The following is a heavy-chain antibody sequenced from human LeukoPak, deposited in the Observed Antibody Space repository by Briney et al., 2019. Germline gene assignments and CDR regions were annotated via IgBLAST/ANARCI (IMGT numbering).Heavy chain of an antibody. Sequence: GGTLRLSXAVSGLTFSSYSMKWVRQAPGKGLEGVTSISNSSRYIYYADSVKGRFNNSRDNAKHSLHVQMNSLISQHTAVYYCARPMRAFAFDIWPQGPMVTVSS. CDR2: ISNSSRYI. V-gene: IGHV3-21*01. J-gene: IGHJ3*02. CDR3: ARPMRAFAFDI. CDR1: GLTFSSYS.